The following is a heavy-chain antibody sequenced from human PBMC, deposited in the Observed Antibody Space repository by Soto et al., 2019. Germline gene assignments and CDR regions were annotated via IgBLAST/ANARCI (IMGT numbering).Heavy chain of an antibody. CDR2: ISYDGSNK. CDR1: GFTFSSYA. Sequence: GGSLRLSCAASGFTFSSYAMHWVRQAPGKGLEWVAVISYDGSNKYYADSVKGRFTISRDNSKNTLYLQMNSLRAEDTAVYYCAREAPSGWKRDYYFDYWGQGTLVTVSS. J-gene: IGHJ4*02. CDR3: AREAPSGWKRDYYFDY. D-gene: IGHD6-19*01. V-gene: IGHV3-30-3*01.